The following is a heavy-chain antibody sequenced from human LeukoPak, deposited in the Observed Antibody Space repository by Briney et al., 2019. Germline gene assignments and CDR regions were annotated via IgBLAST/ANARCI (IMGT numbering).Heavy chain of an antibody. J-gene: IGHJ3*02. V-gene: IGHV3-30*03. D-gene: IGHD4-17*01. CDR2: ISYDGSNK. CDR3: AGETVTIRGTDGFDI. Sequence: PGGSLRLPCAASGFTFSSYGMHWVRQAPGKALEWVAVISYDGSNKHYADSVKGRFTVSRDNSKNTLYLQMNSLRAEDTAVYYCAGETVTIRGTDGFDIWGQGTMVTVFS. CDR1: GFTFSSYG.